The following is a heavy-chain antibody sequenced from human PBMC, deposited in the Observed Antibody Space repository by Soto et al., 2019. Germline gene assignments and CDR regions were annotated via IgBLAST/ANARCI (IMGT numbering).Heavy chain of an antibody. V-gene: IGHV1-69*06. Sequence: QVVLLQSGAEVKEPGSSVRVSCEVSGSTFNSFAFSWVRQAPGHGPEWMGGIVVISNTADYSQRFRDRVTITADTSTNTLYMELGSLTFEDTAVYYCARAIKRWEVHYYFDYWGQGTLVTVSS. D-gene: IGHD1-26*01. CDR2: IVVISNTA. J-gene: IGHJ4*02. CDR3: ARAIKRWEVHYYFDY. CDR1: GSTFNSFA.